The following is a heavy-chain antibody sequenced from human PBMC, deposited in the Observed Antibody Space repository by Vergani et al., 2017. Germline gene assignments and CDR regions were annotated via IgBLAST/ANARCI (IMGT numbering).Heavy chain of an antibody. CDR3: ASSMGSGSYRTFDY. CDR1: GGSVSSGSYY. D-gene: IGHD1-26*01. CDR2: IYYSGST. Sequence: QVQLQESGPGLVKPSETLSLTCTVSGGSVSSGSYYWSWIRQPPGKGLEWIGYIYYSGSTNYNLSLKSRVTISVDTSKNQFSLKLSSVTAADTAVYYCASSMGSGSYRTFDYWGQGTLVTVSS. J-gene: IGHJ4*02. V-gene: IGHV4-61*01.